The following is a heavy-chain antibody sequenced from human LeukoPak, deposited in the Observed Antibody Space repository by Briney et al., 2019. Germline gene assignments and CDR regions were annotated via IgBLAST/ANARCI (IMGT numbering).Heavy chain of an antibody. CDR2: INKDGSAK. CDR3: ARDDGGLGYCSGGSCYSHFDS. V-gene: IGHV3-7*01. J-gene: IGHJ4*02. CDR1: AFTFSNYW. D-gene: IGHD2-15*01. Sequence: GGSLRLSCAASAFTFSNYWMSWVRQAPGKGLEWVANINKDGSAKYYVDSVKGRFTISRDNAKNSLYLQMNSLRAEDTAVYYYARDDGGLGYCSGGSCYSHFDSWGQGTLVTVSS.